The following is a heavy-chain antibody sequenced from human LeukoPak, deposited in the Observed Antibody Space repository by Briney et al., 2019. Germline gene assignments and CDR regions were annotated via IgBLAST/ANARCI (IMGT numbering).Heavy chain of an antibody. CDR1: GFTFSNYW. J-gene: IGHJ4*02. V-gene: IGHV3-7*01. CDR2: IQKDGSEK. Sequence: PGGSLTLSCVASGFTFSNYWMSWVRQAPGKGLEWVANIQKDGSEKHYVASVEGRFTISRDNAENSLFLQLNSLRVGDAAVYYCVRLWDSSGFFGYWGQGALVTVSS. D-gene: IGHD3-22*01. CDR3: VRLWDSSGFFGY.